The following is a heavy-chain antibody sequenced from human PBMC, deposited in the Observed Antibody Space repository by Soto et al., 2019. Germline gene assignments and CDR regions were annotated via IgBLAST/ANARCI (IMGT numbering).Heavy chain of an antibody. CDR2: INHSGST. V-gene: IGHV4-61*01. CDR3: ARGNELTTKNHYYYYYYMDV. J-gene: IGHJ6*03. D-gene: IGHD1-1*01. CDR1: GPSVSSGIYY. Sequence: PSETLYLTSTFSGPSVSSGIYYSSWIRQPPGKELDWIGEINHSGSTNYNPSLKSRVTISVDTSKNQFSLKLSSVTAADTAVYYCARGNELTTKNHYYYYYYMDVWAKGTTVTVSS.